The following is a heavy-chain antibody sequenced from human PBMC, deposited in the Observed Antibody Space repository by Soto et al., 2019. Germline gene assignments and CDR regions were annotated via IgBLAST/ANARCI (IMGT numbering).Heavy chain of an antibody. V-gene: IGHV3-23*01. J-gene: IGHJ4*02. D-gene: IGHD3-16*02. CDR2: ISGSGGST. Sequence: EVQLLESGGGLVQPGGSLRLSCAASGFTFSSYAMSWVRQAPGKGLEWVSAISGSGGSTYYADSVKGRFTIPRDNSKNTLYLQMNSLRAEATAVYYCAKEDYGWRSYRYTTPSGFYYWGQGTLVTFSS. CDR3: AKEDYGWRSYRYTTPSGFYY. CDR1: GFTFSSYA.